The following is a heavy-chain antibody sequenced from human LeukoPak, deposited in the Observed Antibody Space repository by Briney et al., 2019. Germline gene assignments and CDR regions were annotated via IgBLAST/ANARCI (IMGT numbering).Heavy chain of an antibody. CDR2: IIPIFGTA. V-gene: IGHV1-69*13. Sequence: SVKVSCKASGYTFTSYAMNWVRQAPGQGLEWMGGIIPIFGTANYAQKFQGRVTITADESTSTAYMELSSLRSEDTAVYYCARVTGTQFDPWGQGTLVTVSS. CDR3: ARVTGTQFDP. J-gene: IGHJ5*02. CDR1: GYTFTSYA. D-gene: IGHD1-7*01.